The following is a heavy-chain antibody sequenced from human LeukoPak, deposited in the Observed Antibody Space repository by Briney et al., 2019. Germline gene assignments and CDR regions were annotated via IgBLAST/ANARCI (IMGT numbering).Heavy chain of an antibody. V-gene: IGHV1-2*06. Sequence: ASVKVSCKASGYTSTGYYMHWVRQAPGQGLEWMGRINPNSGGTNYAQKFQGGVTMTRDTSISTAYMELSRLRSDDTAAYYCASGSGSYARESWGQGTLVTVSS. CDR3: ASGSGSYARES. J-gene: IGHJ4*02. CDR2: INPNSGGT. CDR1: GYTSTGYY. D-gene: IGHD1-26*01.